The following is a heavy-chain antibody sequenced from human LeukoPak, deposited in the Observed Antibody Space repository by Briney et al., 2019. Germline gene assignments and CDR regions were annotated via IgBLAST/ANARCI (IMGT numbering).Heavy chain of an antibody. D-gene: IGHD3-10*01. CDR1: GFTVNSTY. V-gene: IGHV3-53*01. CDR2: IYTGGTT. J-gene: IGHJ4*02. CDR3: TKLKGWYGEGYFDY. Sequence: GGSLSLSCAASGFTVNSTYLSRVRPREGKGLEGLTVIYTGGTTFYADSVKGRFTISRDNSKNTLYLQMNSLRADDTAVYYCTKLKGWYGEGYFDYWGQGTLVTVSS.